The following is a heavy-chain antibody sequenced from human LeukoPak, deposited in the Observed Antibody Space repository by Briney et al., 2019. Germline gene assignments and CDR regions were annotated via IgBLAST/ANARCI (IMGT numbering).Heavy chain of an antibody. J-gene: IGHJ4*02. CDR2: ISSSGSNI. D-gene: IGHD3-22*01. CDR3: ARCGYYYDSSGYYGLADY. V-gene: IGHV3-11*04. Sequence: GGPLRLSCAASGFTFSDYYMSWIRQAPGKGLEWVSYISSSGSNIYYADSVKGRFTISRDNAKNSLYLQMNSLRAEDTAVYYCARCGYYYDSSGYYGLADYWGQGTLVTVSS. CDR1: GFTFSDYY.